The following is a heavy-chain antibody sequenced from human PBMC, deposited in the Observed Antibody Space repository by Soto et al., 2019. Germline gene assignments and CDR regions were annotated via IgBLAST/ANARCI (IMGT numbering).Heavy chain of an antibody. CDR1: GYTFTSYA. D-gene: IGHD2-15*01. CDR2: INAGNGNT. J-gene: IGHJ3*02. CDR3: AREEIAPQEFDI. Sequence: ASVKVSCKASGYTFTSYAMHWVRQAPGQRLEWMGWINAGNGNTNYSQKFQGRVTMTRDTSTSTAYMELSRLRSEDTAVYYCAREEIAPQEFDIWGKGTRVAVSS. V-gene: IGHV1-3*01.